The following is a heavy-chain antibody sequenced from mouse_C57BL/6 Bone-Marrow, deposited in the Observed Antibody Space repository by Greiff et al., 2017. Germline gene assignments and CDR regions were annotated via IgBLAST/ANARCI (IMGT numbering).Heavy chain of an antibody. Sequence: QVQLQQPGAELVKPGASVKVSCKASGYTFTSYWMHWVKQRPGQGLEWIGRIHPSASDSTYNQKFKGKATLTVDKSSSTAYMQLSSLTSEDSAVYYCAIWDSNYPLAYWGQGTLVTVSA. J-gene: IGHJ3*01. CDR3: AIWDSNYPLAY. CDR1: GYTFTSYW. D-gene: IGHD2-5*01. CDR2: IHPSASDS. V-gene: IGHV1-74*01.